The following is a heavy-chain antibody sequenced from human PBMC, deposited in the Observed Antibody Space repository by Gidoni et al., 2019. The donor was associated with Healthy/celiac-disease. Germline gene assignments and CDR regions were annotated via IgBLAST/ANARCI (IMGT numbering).Heavy chain of an antibody. D-gene: IGHD6-6*01. CDR3: ARGEYSSTPWSTVVYYYGMDV. Sequence: QVQLQESGPGLVKPSETLSLTCTVSGCSVRSGSYYWSWIRQPPGKGLEWIGYIYYSGSTNYNPSLKSRVTISVDTSKNQFSLKLSSVTAADTAVYYCARGEYSSTPWSTVVYYYGMDVWGQGTTVTVSS. CDR2: IYYSGST. J-gene: IGHJ6*02. V-gene: IGHV4-61*01. CDR1: GCSVRSGSYY.